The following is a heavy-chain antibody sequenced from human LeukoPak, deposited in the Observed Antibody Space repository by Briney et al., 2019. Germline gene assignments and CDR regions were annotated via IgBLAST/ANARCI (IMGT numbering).Heavy chain of an antibody. V-gene: IGHV3-74*01. D-gene: IGHD6-19*01. Sequence: TGGSLRLSCAACGFTFSKYWMLWVRQAPGKGLESVSRINTDGTVTTYADSVKGRFTVSRDNADNTMFLQMNSVRDEDTAVYYCATKQWLAPPPDSWGQGTPVTVSS. CDR3: ATKQWLAPPPDS. CDR2: INTDGTVT. CDR1: GFTFSKYW. J-gene: IGHJ4*02.